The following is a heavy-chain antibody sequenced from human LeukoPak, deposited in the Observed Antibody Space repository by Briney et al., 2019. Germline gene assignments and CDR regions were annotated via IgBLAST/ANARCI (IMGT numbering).Heavy chain of an antibody. Sequence: PSETLSLTCTVSGGSITTFYWSWIRQPPGKGLEWIGYIYNSGSTNYNPSLKSRVTISVDTSNNQVSLKVSSVTAADTAVYYCAGSTRSWFDPWGQGTLVTVSS. J-gene: IGHJ5*02. CDR2: IYNSGST. V-gene: IGHV4-59*01. CDR3: AGSTRSWFDP. D-gene: IGHD3-10*01. CDR1: GGSITTFY.